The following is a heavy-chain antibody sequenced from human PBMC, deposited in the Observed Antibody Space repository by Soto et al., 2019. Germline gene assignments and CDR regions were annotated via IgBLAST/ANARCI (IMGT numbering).Heavy chain of an antibody. CDR1: GYTFTSYD. J-gene: IGHJ6*03. CDR3: ARGAVVRYMDV. CDR2: MNPNSGNT. Sequence: GASVKVSCKASGYTFTSYDINCARQATGQGLEWMGWMNPNSGNTGYAQKFQGRVTMTRNTSISTAYMELSSLRSEDTAVYYCARGAVVRYMDVWGKGTTVTVSS. D-gene: IGHD3-22*01. V-gene: IGHV1-8*01.